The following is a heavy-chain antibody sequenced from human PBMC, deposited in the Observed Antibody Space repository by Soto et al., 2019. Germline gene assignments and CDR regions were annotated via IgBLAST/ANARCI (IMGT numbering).Heavy chain of an antibody. Sequence: GGSLRLSCAASGFTFISYGMHWVRQAPGKGLEWVAVISYDGSNKYYADSVKGRFTISRDNSKNTLYLQMNSLRAEDTAVYYCAKDLSYWYYYFDYWGQGTLVTVSS. CDR1: GFTFISYG. CDR3: AKDLSYWYYYFDY. V-gene: IGHV3-30*18. J-gene: IGHJ4*02. CDR2: ISYDGSNK. D-gene: IGHD3-10*01.